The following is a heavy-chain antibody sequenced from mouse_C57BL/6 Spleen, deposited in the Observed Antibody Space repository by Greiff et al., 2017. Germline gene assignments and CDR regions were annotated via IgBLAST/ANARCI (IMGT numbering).Heavy chain of an antibody. CDR2: INSDGSST. CDR3: ARVETGDGNYFDD. V-gene: IGHV5-16*01. CDR1: GFTFSDYY. J-gene: IGHJ2*01. Sequence: EVNLVESEGGLVQPGSSMKLSCTASGFTFSDYYMAWVRQVPEKGLEWVANINSDGSSTCYLDSLKSRFIISRDNAKNILYLQMSSLKSEDTATDYCARVETGDGNYFDDWGKGTTLTVSS. D-gene: IGHD4-1*01.